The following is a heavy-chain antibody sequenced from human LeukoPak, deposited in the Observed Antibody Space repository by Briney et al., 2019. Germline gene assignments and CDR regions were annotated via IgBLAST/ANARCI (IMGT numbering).Heavy chain of an antibody. V-gene: IGHV3-66*04. CDR2: IYSGGST. D-gene: IGHD7-27*01. Sequence: GGSLRLPCAASGFTVSSKSMSWVRQAPGKGLEWVSVIYSGGSTYYADSVKGTFTISRDNSKNTLYLQMNSLRAEDTAVYYCARHWGYWGQGTLVTVSS. CDR3: ARHWGY. CDR1: GFTVSSKS. J-gene: IGHJ4*02.